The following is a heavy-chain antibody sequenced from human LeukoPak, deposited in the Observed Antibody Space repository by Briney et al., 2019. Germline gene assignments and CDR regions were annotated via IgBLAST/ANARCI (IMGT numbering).Heavy chain of an antibody. Sequence: SETLSLTCTVSGGSISSYYWSWIRQPPGKGLEWIGYIYYSGSTNYNPSLKSRVTISVDTSKNQFSLKLSSVTAADTAVYYCARGFAAARNFDYWGQGTLVTVSS. CDR2: IYYSGST. CDR1: GGSISSYY. J-gene: IGHJ4*02. CDR3: ARGFAAARNFDY. D-gene: IGHD6-6*01. V-gene: IGHV4-59*01.